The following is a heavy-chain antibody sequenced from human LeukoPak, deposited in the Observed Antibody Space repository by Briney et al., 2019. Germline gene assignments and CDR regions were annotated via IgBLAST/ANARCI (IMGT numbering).Heavy chain of an antibody. Sequence: ASVKVSCKASGYTFTGYYMHWVRQAPGQGLEWMGWINPSTGVTNYARNFQGRVTMTRDTSTTTAYMELTRLSSDDTAVYFCARGHYYSDITFPLHYWGQGTQVTVSS. CDR2: INPSTGVT. CDR3: ARGHYYSDITFPLHY. V-gene: IGHV1-2*02. D-gene: IGHD3-16*01. J-gene: IGHJ4*02. CDR1: GYTFTGYY.